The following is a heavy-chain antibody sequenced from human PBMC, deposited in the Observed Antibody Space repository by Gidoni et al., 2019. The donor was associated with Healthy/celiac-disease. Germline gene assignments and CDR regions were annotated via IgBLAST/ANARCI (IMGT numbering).Heavy chain of an antibody. Sequence: EVKLVVSGGGLLQPGRSLRLSCTPSAFTFGDYAMSWFRQAPGKGLEWVGFIRSKAYGGTTEYAASVKGRFTISRDDSKSIAYLQMNSLKTEDTAVYYCTREGGSWYFDYWGQGTLVTVSS. J-gene: IGHJ4*02. V-gene: IGHV3-49*03. CDR1: AFTFGDYA. D-gene: IGHD6-13*01. CDR2: IRSKAYGGTT. CDR3: TREGGSWYFDY.